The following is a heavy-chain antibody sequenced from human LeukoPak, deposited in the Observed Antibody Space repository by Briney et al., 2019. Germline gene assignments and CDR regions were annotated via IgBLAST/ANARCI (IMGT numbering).Heavy chain of an antibody. CDR3: VRVSLAAGGSDH. D-gene: IGHD6-13*01. Sequence: GGSVRLSCAASGFTFDDYGMSWVRQAPGKGRVWVSGINWNGGSTGYADSVKGRFTISRDNAKNSLYLQMNSLGDEDTAVYYCVRVSLAAGGSDHWGQGTLVTVSS. J-gene: IGHJ5*02. CDR2: INWNGGST. V-gene: IGHV3-20*04. CDR1: GFTFDDYG.